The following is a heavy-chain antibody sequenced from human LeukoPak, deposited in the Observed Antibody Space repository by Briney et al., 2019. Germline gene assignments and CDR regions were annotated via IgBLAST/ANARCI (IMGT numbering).Heavy chain of an antibody. Sequence: QTGGSLRLSCAASGFTFSSYAMSWVRQAPGKGLERVSSLSGSGGSTYYADSVKGRFTISRDNSKNTLYLQMNSLRVEDTAVYYCAKDPHTGYSFAYWGQGTLVTVSS. CDR2: LSGSGGST. V-gene: IGHV3-23*01. CDR3: AKDPHTGYSFAY. CDR1: GFTFSSYA. D-gene: IGHD5-18*01. J-gene: IGHJ4*02.